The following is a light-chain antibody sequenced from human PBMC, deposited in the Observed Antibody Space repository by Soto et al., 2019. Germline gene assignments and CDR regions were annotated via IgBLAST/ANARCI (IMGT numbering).Light chain of an antibody. CDR1: QSVSSSY. V-gene: IGKV3-20*01. J-gene: IGKJ2*01. Sequence: EIVLTQSPGTLSLSPGERATLSCRASQSVSSSYLAWYQQRPGQAPRLLIYGASSRAPGIPDRFSGSGSGTDFTLTIRRLEPENFAVYYCQQYGSSPPMYLCGQRAKLEIK. CDR2: GAS. CDR3: QQYGSSPPMYL.